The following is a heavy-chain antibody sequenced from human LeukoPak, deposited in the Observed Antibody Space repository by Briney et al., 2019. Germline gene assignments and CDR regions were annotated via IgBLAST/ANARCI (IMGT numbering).Heavy chain of an antibody. V-gene: IGHV4-39*07. CDR1: GFTVSSNY. J-gene: IGHJ1*01. CDR2: IYYSGST. CDR3: ARTAYCGGDCYLQY. Sequence: GSLRLSCAASGFTVSSNYMSWVRQAPGKGLEWIGSIYYSGSTYYNPSLKSRVTISVDTSKNQFSLKLSSVTAADTAVYYCARTAYCGGDCYLQYWGQGTLVTVSS. D-gene: IGHD2-21*02.